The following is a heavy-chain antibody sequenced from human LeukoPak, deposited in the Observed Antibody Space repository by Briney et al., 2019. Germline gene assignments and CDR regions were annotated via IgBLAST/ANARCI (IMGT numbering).Heavy chain of an antibody. J-gene: IGHJ6*03. V-gene: IGHV3-7*01. CDR3: ARVGIAAAHYYYYYYYMDV. CDR2: IKQDGSEK. Sequence: GGSLRLSCAASGFTFSSYWMSWVRQASGKGLEWVANIKQDGSEKYYVDSVKGRFTISGDNAKNSLYLQMNSLRAEDTAVYYCARVGIAAAHYYYYYYYMDVWGKGTTVTISS. D-gene: IGHD6-13*01. CDR1: GFTFSSYW.